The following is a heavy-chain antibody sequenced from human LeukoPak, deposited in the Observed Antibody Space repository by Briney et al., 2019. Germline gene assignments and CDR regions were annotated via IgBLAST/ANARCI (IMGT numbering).Heavy chain of an antibody. Sequence: GRSLRLSCAASGFTFSSYAMHWVRQAPGKGLEWVAVISYDGSNKYYADSVKGRFTISRDNSKNTLYLQMNSLRAEDTAVYYCVTGGYSYGLYWGQGTLVTVSS. J-gene: IGHJ4*02. CDR2: ISYDGSNK. CDR1: GFTFSSYA. CDR3: VTGGYSYGLY. V-gene: IGHV3-30-3*01. D-gene: IGHD5-18*01.